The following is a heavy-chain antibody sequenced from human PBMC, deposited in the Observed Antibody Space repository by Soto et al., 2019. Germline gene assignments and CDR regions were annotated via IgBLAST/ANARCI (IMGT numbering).Heavy chain of an antibody. V-gene: IGHV3-21*01. CDR2: ISSSSSYI. CDR1: GFTFSSYS. Sequence: EVQLVESGGGLVKPGGSLRLSCAASGFTFSSYSMNWVRQAPGKGLEWVSSISSSSSYIYYADSVKGRFTISRDNAKNSLYLQMNSLRAEDTAVYYCARDRHPYSGYDSDYWGQGTLVTVGS. CDR3: ARDRHPYSGYDSDY. D-gene: IGHD5-12*01. J-gene: IGHJ4*02.